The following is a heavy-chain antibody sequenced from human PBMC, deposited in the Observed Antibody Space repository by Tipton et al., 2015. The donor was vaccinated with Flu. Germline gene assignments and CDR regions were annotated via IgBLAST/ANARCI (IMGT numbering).Heavy chain of an antibody. CDR1: GFTFSSYE. V-gene: IGHV3-48*03. D-gene: IGHD4-17*01. CDR2: ISSSGSTI. CDR3: ARVVSTVTSDDAFDI. J-gene: IGHJ3*02. Sequence: QLVQSGGGLVQPGGSLRLSCAASGFTFSSYEMNWVRQAPGKGLEWVSYISSSGSTIYYADSVKGRFTISRDNAKNSLYLQMNSLRSDDTAVYYCARVVSTVTSDDAFDIWGQGTMVTVSS.